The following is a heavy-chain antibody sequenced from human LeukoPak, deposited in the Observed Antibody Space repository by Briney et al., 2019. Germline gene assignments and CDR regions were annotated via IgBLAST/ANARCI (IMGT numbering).Heavy chain of an antibody. D-gene: IGHD6-19*01. CDR2: IIPIFGTA. CDR1: GGTFSSYA. V-gene: IGHV1-69*05. J-gene: IGHJ3*02. CDR3: AMLNSSGKHDAFDI. Sequence: SVKVSCKASGGTFSSYAISWVRQAPGQGLEWMGRIIPIFGTANYAQKFQGRVTITTDESTSTAYMELSSLRSEDTAMYYCAMLNSSGKHDAFDIWGQGTMVTVSS.